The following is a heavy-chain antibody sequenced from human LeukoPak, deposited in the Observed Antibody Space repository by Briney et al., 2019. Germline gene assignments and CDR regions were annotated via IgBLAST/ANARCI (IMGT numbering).Heavy chain of an antibody. CDR2: IYYNGNT. V-gene: IGHV4-59*08. D-gene: IGHD3-10*01. Sequence: SETLSLTCTVSGCSISSYYWTWLRQPPGKGLEWIGYIYYNGNTNYNPSLKSRVTISLDTSKNQFSLKLASVTAADTAVYYCARHGQEGDFYASGSYNAFDIWGQGTMVTVSS. CDR1: GCSISSYY. J-gene: IGHJ3*02. CDR3: ARHGQEGDFYASGSYNAFDI.